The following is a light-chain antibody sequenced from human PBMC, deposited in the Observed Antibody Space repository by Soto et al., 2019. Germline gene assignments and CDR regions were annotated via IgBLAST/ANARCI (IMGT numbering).Light chain of an antibody. J-gene: IGKJ4*01. CDR3: QQYNNWPLT. CDR1: QSLSSSY. CDR2: DAS. Sequence: EIVFTPYPGPLSLSPGERATLSCRASQSLSSSYLAWYQQKPGQPPRLLIYDASTRATGIPARFSGSQSGTEFTLTISSLLSEDFAVYFCQQYNNWPLTFGGGTKVDI. V-gene: IGKV3D-15*01.